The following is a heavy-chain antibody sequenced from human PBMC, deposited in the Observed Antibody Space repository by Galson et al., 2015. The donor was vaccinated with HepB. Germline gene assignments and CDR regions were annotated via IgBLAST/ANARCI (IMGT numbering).Heavy chain of an antibody. D-gene: IGHD3-3*01. CDR2: INSDGSST. CDR1: EFTFSSYW. CDR3: ARPSEERSLPEGASYYDFWSGYVYYYYYGMDV. Sequence: SLRLSCAASEFTFSSYWMHWVRQAPGKGLVWVSRINSDGSSTSYADSVKGRFTISRDNAKNTLYLQMNSLRAEDTAVYYCARPSEERSLPEGASYYDFWSGYVYYYYYGMDVWGQGTTVTVSS. V-gene: IGHV3-74*01. J-gene: IGHJ6*02.